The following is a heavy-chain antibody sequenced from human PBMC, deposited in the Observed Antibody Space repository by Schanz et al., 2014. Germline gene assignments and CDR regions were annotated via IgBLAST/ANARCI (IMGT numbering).Heavy chain of an antibody. CDR1: GFTVSNSY. CDR3: AKHVRSLTGNDY. J-gene: IGHJ4*02. Sequence: VQLVESGGGLVQPGGSLRLSCAASGFTVSNSYIHWVRQAPGKGLEWVAQISHDGHRDFYADSVKGRFTISRDNLKNTVYLQVNSLRAEDTAVYYCAKHVRSLTGNDYWGQGTLXTVSS. V-gene: IGHV3-30*18. D-gene: IGHD3-9*01. CDR2: ISHDGHRD.